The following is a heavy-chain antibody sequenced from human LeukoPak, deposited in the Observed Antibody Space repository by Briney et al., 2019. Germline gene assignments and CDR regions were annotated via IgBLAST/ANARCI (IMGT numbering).Heavy chain of an antibody. CDR3: ARNTLAVAGTFCPDY. V-gene: IGHV1-18*01. CDR1: GYTFTSYG. D-gene: IGHD6-19*01. CDR2: ISAYNGNT. J-gene: IGHJ4*02. Sequence: GASVKVSCKASGYTFTSYGISWVRQAPGQGLEWMGWISAYNGNTNYAQKLQGRVTMTTDTSTSTAYMELRSLRSDDTAVYYCARNTLAVAGTFCPDYRGQGTLVTVSS.